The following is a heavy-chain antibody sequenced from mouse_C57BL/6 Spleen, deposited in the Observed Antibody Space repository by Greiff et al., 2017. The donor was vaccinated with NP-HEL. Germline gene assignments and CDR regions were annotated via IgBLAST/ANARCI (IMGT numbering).Heavy chain of an antibody. Sequence: VQLKESGPELVKPGASVKISCKASGYSFTDYNMNWVKQSNGKSLEWIGVINPNYGTTSYNQKFKGKATLTVDQSSSTAYMQLNSLTSEDSAVYYCARWEDYPWYAMDYWGQGTSVTVSS. J-gene: IGHJ4*01. V-gene: IGHV1-39*01. CDR2: INPNYGTT. CDR3: ARWEDYPWYAMDY. D-gene: IGHD2-4*01. CDR1: GYSFTDYN.